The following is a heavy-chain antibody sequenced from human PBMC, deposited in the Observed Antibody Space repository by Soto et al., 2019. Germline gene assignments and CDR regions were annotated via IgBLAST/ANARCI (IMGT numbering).Heavy chain of an antibody. Sequence: SETLSDTCTVAGGSSSSYYWSWIRKPPGKGLEWIGYIYYSGSTNYNPSLKSRVTISVDTSKNQFSLKLSSVTAADTAVYYCARIRYFDWLSPGPDAFDIWGQGTMVTVSS. CDR1: GGSSSSYY. CDR3: ARIRYFDWLSPGPDAFDI. D-gene: IGHD3-9*01. V-gene: IGHV4-59*01. J-gene: IGHJ3*02. CDR2: IYYSGST.